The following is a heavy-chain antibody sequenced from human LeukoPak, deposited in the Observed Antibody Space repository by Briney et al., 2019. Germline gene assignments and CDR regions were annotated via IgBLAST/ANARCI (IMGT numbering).Heavy chain of an antibody. V-gene: IGHV4-30-4*01. D-gene: IGHD6-19*01. CDR3: ARGRAVAGTRWDYFDY. CDR1: GGSISSGDYY. J-gene: IGHJ4*02. Sequence: SQTLSLTCTVSGGSISSGDYYWSWIRQPPGKGLEWIGYIYYSGSTNYNPSLKSRVTMSVDTSKNQFSLKLSSVTAADTAVYYCARGRAVAGTRWDYFDYWGQGTLVTVSS. CDR2: IYYSGST.